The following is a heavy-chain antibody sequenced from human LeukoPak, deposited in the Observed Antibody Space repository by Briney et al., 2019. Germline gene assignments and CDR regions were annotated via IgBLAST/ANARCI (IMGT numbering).Heavy chain of an antibody. V-gene: IGHV3-23*01. CDR1: GFTFSSYT. CDR3: AKETDYGDHIDY. Sequence: GGSLRFSCAASGFTFSSYTMSWVRQAPGKGLEWVSVISDSGDRTYYADSVKGRFTISRDNSKNTLYMQMNSLRAGDTAVYYCAKETDYGDHIDYWGQGTLVTVSS. CDR2: ISDSGDRT. J-gene: IGHJ4*02. D-gene: IGHD4-17*01.